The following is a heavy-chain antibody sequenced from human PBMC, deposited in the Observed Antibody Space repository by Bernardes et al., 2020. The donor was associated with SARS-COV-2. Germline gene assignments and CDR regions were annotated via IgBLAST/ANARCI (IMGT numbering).Heavy chain of an antibody. CDR2: FDPEDGET. Sequence: ASVKVSCKVSGYTLTELSMHWVRQAPGKGLEWMGGFDPEDGETIYAQKFQGRVTMTEDTSTDTAYMELSSLRSEDTAVYYCATGPGYYDSSGYYYRGYFQHWGQGTLVTVSS. CDR3: ATGPGYYDSSGYYYRGYFQH. V-gene: IGHV1-24*01. D-gene: IGHD3-22*01. CDR1: GYTLTELS. J-gene: IGHJ1*01.